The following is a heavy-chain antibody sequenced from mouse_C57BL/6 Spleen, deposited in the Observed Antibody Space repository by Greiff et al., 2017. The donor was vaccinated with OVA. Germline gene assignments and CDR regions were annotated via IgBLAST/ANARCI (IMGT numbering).Heavy chain of an antibody. J-gene: IGHJ1*03. CDR3: ALTTVVATRWYFDV. D-gene: IGHD1-1*01. Sequence: VQLQQSGAELVKPGASVKMSCKASGYTFTSYWITWVKQRPGQGLEWIGDIYPGSGSTNYNEKFKSKATLTVDTSSSTAYMQLSSLTSEDSAVYYCALTTVVATRWYFDVWGTGTTVTVSS. CDR1: GYTFTSYW. V-gene: IGHV1-55*01. CDR2: IYPGSGST.